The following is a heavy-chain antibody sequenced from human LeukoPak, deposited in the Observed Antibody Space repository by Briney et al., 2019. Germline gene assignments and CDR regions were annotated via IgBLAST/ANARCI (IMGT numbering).Heavy chain of an antibody. J-gene: IGHJ4*02. CDR3: ARATMVRGVIRGNIDY. V-gene: IGHV5-51*01. D-gene: IGHD3-10*01. CDR2: IYPGDSDT. CDR1: GYSFTSYW. Sequence: KFGESLKISCKGSGYSFTSYWIGWVRQMPGKGLEWMGIIYPGDSDTRYSPSFQGQVTISADKSISTAYLQWSSLKASDTAMYYCARATMVRGVIRGNIDYWGQGTLVTVSS.